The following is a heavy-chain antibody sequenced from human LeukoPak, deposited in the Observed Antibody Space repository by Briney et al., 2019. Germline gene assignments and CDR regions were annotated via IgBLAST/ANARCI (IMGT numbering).Heavy chain of an antibody. J-gene: IGHJ4*02. V-gene: IGHV1-2*02. CDR2: INPNSGGT. CDR3: ARAARYCSSTSCFYDY. CDR1: GGTFSSYA. Sequence: ASVKVSCKASGGTFSSYAISWVRQAPGQGLEWMGWINPNSGGTNYAQKFQGRVTMTRDTSISTAYMELSRLRSDDTAVYYCARAARYCSSTSCFYDYWGQGTLVTVSS. D-gene: IGHD2-2*01.